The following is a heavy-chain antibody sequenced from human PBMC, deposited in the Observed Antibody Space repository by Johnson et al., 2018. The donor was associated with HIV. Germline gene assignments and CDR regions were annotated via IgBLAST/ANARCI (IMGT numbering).Heavy chain of an antibody. V-gene: IGHV3-30-3*01. CDR1: GFTFSSYV. J-gene: IGHJ3*02. CDR3: ARQSLSAFDI. CDR2: ISYDGSNK. D-gene: IGHD3-3*02. Sequence: QVQLVESGGGVVQPGRSLRLSCAASGFTFSSYVMHWVRQAPGKALEWVAIISYDGSNKYYADSVKGRFTISRDNSKNTLYLQMSSLRAEDTAVYYCARQSLSAFDIWGQGTMVTVSS.